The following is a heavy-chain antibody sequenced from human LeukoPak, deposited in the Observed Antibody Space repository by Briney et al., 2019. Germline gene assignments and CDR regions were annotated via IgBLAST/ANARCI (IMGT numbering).Heavy chain of an antibody. J-gene: IGHJ5*02. CDR2: IYYSGST. D-gene: IGHD5-18*01. V-gene: IGHV4-39*01. CDR3: ARRPAVPAMVTS. Sequence: SETLSLTCAVSGGSISSSSYYWGWIRQPPGKGLEWIGSIYYSGSTYYNPSLKSRVTISVDTSKNQFSLKLSSVTAADTAVYYCARRPAVPAMVTSWGQGTLVTVSS. CDR1: GGSISSSSYY.